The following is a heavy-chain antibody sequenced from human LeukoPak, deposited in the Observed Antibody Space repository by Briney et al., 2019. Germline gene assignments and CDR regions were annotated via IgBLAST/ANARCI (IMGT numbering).Heavy chain of an antibody. Sequence: GGSLRLSCAASGFTFSTYWMSWVRQAPGKGLEWVANIKQDGSEKYYVDSVKGRFTISRDNAKNSLFLQMNSLRAEDTAVYYCAREGTLVRGGLFDYWGQGTLVTVSS. CDR2: IKQDGSEK. D-gene: IGHD3-10*01. J-gene: IGHJ4*02. V-gene: IGHV3-7*01. CDR3: AREGTLVRGGLFDY. CDR1: GFTFSTYW.